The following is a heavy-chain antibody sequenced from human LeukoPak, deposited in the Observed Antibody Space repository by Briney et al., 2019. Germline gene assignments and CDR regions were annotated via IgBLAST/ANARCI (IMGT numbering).Heavy chain of an antibody. Sequence: GGSLRLSCAASGFTVSSNYMSWVRQAPGKGLVLVSRINSDGSSTSYAESVKGRFTISRDNAKNTLYLKMDSLRAEDTAVYYCARISDSGYYYYYGMDVWGQGTTVTVSS. V-gene: IGHV3-74*01. J-gene: IGHJ6*02. CDR2: INSDGSST. D-gene: IGHD5-12*01. CDR3: ARISDSGYYYYYGMDV. CDR1: GFTVSSNY.